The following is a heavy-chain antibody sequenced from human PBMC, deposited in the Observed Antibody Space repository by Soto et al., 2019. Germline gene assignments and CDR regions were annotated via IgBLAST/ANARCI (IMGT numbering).Heavy chain of an antibody. D-gene: IGHD2-2*01. J-gene: IGHJ4*02. CDR2: IDISGRYI. V-gene: IGHV3-21*01. CDR3: ARDESAGSSTSD. CDR1: GPIFSSYG. Sequence: EVQLVESGGGLVKPGGSLRLSCVASGPIFSSYGMNWLRQAPGKGLEWVSSIDISGRYIYYADSLQGRFTISRDNAKNSMYLQMNSLRVEDTARYFCARDESAGSSTSDWGQGTLVTVSS.